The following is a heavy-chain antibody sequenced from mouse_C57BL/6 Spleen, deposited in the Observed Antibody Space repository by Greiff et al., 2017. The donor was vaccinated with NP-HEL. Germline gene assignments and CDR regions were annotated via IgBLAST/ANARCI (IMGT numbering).Heavy chain of an antibody. CDR1: GYTFTDYY. J-gene: IGHJ3*01. CDR3: ARGGGYDYGS. Sequence: EVQLQQSGPELVKPGASVKISCKASGYTFTDYYMNWVKQSHGKSLEWIGDINPNNGGTSYNQKFKGKATLTVDKSSSTAYMDLRSRTSEDSAVYYCARGGGYDYGSWGQGTLVTVSA. V-gene: IGHV1-26*01. CDR2: INPNNGGT. D-gene: IGHD2-4*01.